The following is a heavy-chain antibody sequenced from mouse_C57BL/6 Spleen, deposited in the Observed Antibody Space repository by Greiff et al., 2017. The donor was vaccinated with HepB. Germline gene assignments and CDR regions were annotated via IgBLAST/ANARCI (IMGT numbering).Heavy chain of an antibody. Sequence: EVQLVESGAELVKPGASVKLSCTASGFNIKDYYMHWVKQRTEQGLEWIGRIDPEDGETKYDPKFQGKATITADTSSNTAYLQLSSLTSEDTAVYYCARVIGTVVERDFDYWGQGTTLTGSS. D-gene: IGHD1-1*01. J-gene: IGHJ2*01. CDR2: IDPEDGET. V-gene: IGHV14-2*01. CDR3: ARVIGTVVERDFDY. CDR1: GFNIKDYY.